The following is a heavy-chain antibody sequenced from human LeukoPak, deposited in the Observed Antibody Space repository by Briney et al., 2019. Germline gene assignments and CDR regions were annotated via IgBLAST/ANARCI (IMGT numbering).Heavy chain of an antibody. CDR1: GFSFSTYA. CDR2: ISYDRRNE. Sequence: GRSLRLSCAASGFSFSTYAMHWVRQAPGKGLEWVAVISYDRRNENYADSVKGRFTISRDNSKNTLYLQMNSLRAEDTAVYYCAKDGGSFFDYLGQGTLVTVSS. D-gene: IGHD2-15*01. CDR3: AKDGGSFFDY. J-gene: IGHJ4*02. V-gene: IGHV3-30*18.